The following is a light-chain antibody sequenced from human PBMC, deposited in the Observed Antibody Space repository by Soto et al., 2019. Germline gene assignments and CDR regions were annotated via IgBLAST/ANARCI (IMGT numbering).Light chain of an antibody. CDR3: QQRYNWPLT. J-gene: IGKJ5*01. Sequence: EIVLTQSPATVSLSQGERATLSCRASQSISSSLAWYQQKVGQAPSLLIYGASNRATGIPPRFSGSGSGTDFTLTISSLEPEDFAVYYCQQRYNWPLTFGQGTRLEIK. CDR2: GAS. CDR1: QSISSS. V-gene: IGKV3-11*01.